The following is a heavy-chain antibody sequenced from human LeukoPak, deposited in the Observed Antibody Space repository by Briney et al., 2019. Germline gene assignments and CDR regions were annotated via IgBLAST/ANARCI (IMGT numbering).Heavy chain of an antibody. J-gene: IGHJ4*02. CDR3: ARDRGSSDYYLNY. Sequence: PGGSLRLSCAASGFTVSSNYMSWVRQAPGKGLEWVSVIYSGGTTYYADSVKGRFTISRDNSKNTLYPQMNSLRAEDTAVYYCARDRGSSDYYLNYWGQGTLVTVSS. D-gene: IGHD3-22*01. CDR1: GFTVSSNY. V-gene: IGHV3-66*01. CDR2: IYSGGTT.